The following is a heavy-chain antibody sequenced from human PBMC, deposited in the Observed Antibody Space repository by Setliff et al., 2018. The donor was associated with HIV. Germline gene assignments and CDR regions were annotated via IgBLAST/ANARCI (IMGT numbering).Heavy chain of an antibody. CDR2: FHYGGTP. CDR1: GGSISNDNYY. D-gene: IGHD3-22*01. CDR3: ASPSDYYENSGLDY. V-gene: IGHV4-39*02. Sequence: PSETLSLTCAVSGGSISNDNYYWGWIRQSPGKGLEWIGSFHYGGTPNYNPSLRGRVDISVDTSKNYFSLRLTSVTAADTAAYYCASPSDYYENSGLDYWGQGKLVTVSS. J-gene: IGHJ4*02.